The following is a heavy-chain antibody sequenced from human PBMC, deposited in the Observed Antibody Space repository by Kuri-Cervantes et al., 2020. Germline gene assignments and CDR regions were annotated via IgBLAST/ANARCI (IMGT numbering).Heavy chain of an antibody. CDR2: INHSGST. V-gene: IGHV4-34*01. D-gene: IGHD6-13*01. Sequence: SETLSLTCTVSGGSISSYYWSWIRQPPGKGLEWIGEINHSGSTSYNPSLKSRVTITVDTSKNQFSLKLDFVNAADTAVYYCARDSSSRGSFDYWGQGTLVTVSS. CDR3: ARDSSSRGSFDY. J-gene: IGHJ4*02. CDR1: GGSISSYY.